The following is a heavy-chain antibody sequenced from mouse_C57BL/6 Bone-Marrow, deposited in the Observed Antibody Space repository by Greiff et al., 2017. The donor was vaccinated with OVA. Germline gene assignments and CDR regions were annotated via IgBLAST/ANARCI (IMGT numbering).Heavy chain of an antibody. CDR2: IYPRDGST. V-gene: IGHV1-85*01. CDR3: ARPYYYGSSYPYYFDY. J-gene: IGHJ2*01. Sequence: QVQLKESGPELVKPGASVKLSCKASGYTFTSYDINWVKQRPGQGLEWIGWIYPRDGSTKYNEKFKGKATLTVDTSSSTAYMELHSLTSEDSAVYFCARPYYYGSSYPYYFDYWGQGTTLTVSS. CDR1: GYTFTSYD. D-gene: IGHD1-1*01.